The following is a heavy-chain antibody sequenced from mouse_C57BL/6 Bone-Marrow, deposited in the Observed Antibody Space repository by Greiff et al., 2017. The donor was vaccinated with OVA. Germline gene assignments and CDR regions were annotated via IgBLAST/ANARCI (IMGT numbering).Heavy chain of an antibody. V-gene: IGHV5-9*01. CDR2: ISGGGGNT. J-gene: IGHJ1*03. CDR1: GFTFSSYT. CDR3: ARQGNGYGSTWYFDV. Sequence: EVMLVESGGGLVKPGGSLKLSCAASGFTFSSYTMSWVRQTPEKRLEWVATISGGGGNTYYPDSVKGRFTISRDNAKNTLYLQMSSLRSEDTALYYCARQGNGYGSTWYFDVWGTGTTVTVSS. D-gene: IGHD1-1*01.